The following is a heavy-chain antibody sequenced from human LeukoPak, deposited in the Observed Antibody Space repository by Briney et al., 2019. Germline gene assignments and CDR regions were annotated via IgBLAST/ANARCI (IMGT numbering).Heavy chain of an antibody. CDR2: ITPIFGTP. Sequence: ASVKVSCKVSGGTFSSYPISWVRQAPGQGLEWMGEITPIFGTPDYAQKFQGRLTITADESTTTTYMELSSLRSEDTAIYYCARNSRVVSTSGLNYWGQGTLVTVSS. CDR3: ARNSRVVSTSGLNY. D-gene: IGHD4-23*01. V-gene: IGHV1-69*13. J-gene: IGHJ4*02. CDR1: GGTFSSYP.